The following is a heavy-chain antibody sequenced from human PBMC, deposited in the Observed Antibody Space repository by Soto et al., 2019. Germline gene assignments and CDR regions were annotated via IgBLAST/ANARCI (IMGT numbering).Heavy chain of an antibody. CDR3: AXERNTGYDYSYYYGMDV. J-gene: IGHJ6*02. V-gene: IGHV3-30-3*01. CDR2: ISYEGSNK. CDR1: GFTFSPHA. Sequence: PGGSLRLSCAASGFTFSPHATHWVRQGPGKGLEWVAVISYEGSNKYYADSVKGRFTISRDNSKNTLYLQMNSLRAEDTAVYYCAXERNTGYDYSYYYGMDVWGQGTTVTVSS. D-gene: IGHD5-18*01.